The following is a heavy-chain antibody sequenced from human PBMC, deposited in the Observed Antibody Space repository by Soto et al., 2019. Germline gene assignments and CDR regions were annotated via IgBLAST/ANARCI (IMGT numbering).Heavy chain of an antibody. V-gene: IGHV3-11*06. CDR3: ARRFSHYYGLEV. D-gene: IGHD3-3*01. CDR2: IRHLGSQT. J-gene: IGHJ6*02. CDR1: GFNFRDYY. Sequence: PGGSLRLSCVASGFNFRDYYMAWIRQAPGKGLEWLSYIRHLGSQTNYAESVKGRFTISRDNAKGSLYLEMNSLSADDTAVYYCARRFSHYYGLEVWGQGTTVTVSS.